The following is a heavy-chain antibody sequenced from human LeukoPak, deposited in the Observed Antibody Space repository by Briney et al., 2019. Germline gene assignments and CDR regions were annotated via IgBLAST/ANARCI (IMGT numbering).Heavy chain of an antibody. J-gene: IGHJ4*02. CDR2: ISSSGSTI. CDR3: ARALRLRGGFDY. V-gene: IGHV3-48*03. D-gene: IGHD2-15*01. Sequence: GGSLRFSGAASGFTFSSYEMNWVRQAPGKGLKWVSYISSSGSTIYYADSVKGRFTISRDNAKNSLYLQMNSLRAEDTAVYYCARALRLRGGFDYWGQGALVTVSS. CDR1: GFTFSSYE.